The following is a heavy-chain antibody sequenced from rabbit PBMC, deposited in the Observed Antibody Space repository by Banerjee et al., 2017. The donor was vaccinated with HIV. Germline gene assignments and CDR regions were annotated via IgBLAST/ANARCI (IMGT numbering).Heavy chain of an antibody. V-gene: IGHV1S45*01. Sequence: QEQLEESGGGLVKPGASLTLTCTASEFTISSSYYMCWVRQAPGKGLEWIACIKAGSSDSTWYASWAKGRFTISKTSSTTVTLQMTSLTAADTATYFCARRGNYYTWNYADLWGQGTLVTVS. CDR2: IKAGSSDST. J-gene: IGHJ4*01. CDR1: EFTISSSYY. CDR3: ARRGNYYTWNYADL. D-gene: IGHD4-1*01.